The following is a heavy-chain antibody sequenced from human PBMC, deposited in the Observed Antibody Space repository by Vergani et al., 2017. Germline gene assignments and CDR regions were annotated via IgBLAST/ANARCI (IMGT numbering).Heavy chain of an antibody. D-gene: IGHD2-2*01. Sequence: QVQLVQSGAEVKKPGASVKVSCKASGYTFTSYGISWVRQAPGQGLEWMGWISAYNGNTNYAQKLQGRVNMTTDTSTSTAYMELRSLRSDDTAVYYCARDPYIVVVXAAPYYYYYYGMDVWGQGTTVTVSS. CDR2: ISAYNGNT. CDR1: GYTFTSYG. CDR3: ARDPYIVVVXAAPYYYYYYGMDV. J-gene: IGHJ6*02. V-gene: IGHV1-18*04.